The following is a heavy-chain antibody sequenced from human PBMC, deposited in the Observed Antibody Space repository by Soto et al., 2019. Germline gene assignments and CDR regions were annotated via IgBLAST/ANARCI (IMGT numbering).Heavy chain of an antibody. CDR2: IIPIFGTA. V-gene: IGHV1-69*13. Sequence: EASVKVSCKASGGTFSSYAISWVRQAPGQGLEWMGGIIPIFGTANYAQKFQGRVTITADESTSTAYMELSSLRSEDTAVYYCARDPLTVDTAMVTDYYYYGMDVWGQGTTVTVSS. CDR1: GGTFSSYA. CDR3: ARDPLTVDTAMVTDYYYYGMDV. J-gene: IGHJ6*02. D-gene: IGHD5-18*01.